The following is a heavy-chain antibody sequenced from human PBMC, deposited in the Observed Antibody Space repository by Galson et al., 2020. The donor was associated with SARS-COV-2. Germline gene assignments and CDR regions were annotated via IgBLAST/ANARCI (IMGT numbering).Heavy chain of an antibody. CDR3: ARGTGYYGSGRVVYYYYGMDV. CDR1: GGSFSGYY. Sequence: SETLSLTCAVYGGSFSGYYWSWIRQPPGKGLEWIGEINHSGSTNYNPSLKSRVTISVDTSKNQFSLMLRSVTAAATAVYYCARGTGYYGSGRVVYYYYGMDVWGQGTTVTVSS. CDR2: INHSGST. V-gene: IGHV4-34*01. D-gene: IGHD3-10*01. J-gene: IGHJ6*02.